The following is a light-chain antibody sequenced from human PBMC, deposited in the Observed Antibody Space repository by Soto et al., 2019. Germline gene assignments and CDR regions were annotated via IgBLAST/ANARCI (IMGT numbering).Light chain of an antibody. Sequence: DIVMTQSPLCLPVTPGEPASISCGSGXILLQSNGYNYLDWYLQKPGQSPQLLIYLGSNRASGVPDRFSGSGSGTDFTLKISRVEAEDVGVYYCMQALQSLTFGQGTRLEIK. CDR3: MQALQSLT. J-gene: IGKJ5*01. V-gene: IGKV2-28*01. CDR1: XILLQSNGYNY. CDR2: LGS.